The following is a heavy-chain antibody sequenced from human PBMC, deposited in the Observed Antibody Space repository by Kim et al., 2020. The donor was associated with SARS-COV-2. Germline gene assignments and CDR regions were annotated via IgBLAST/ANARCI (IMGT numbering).Heavy chain of an antibody. V-gene: IGHV3-23*01. J-gene: IGHJ4*02. CDR3: ANPRQPDY. D-gene: IGHD6-13*01. CDR2: GGTT. Sequence: GGTTTSADAVKGRFTISRDNSKNTLYLQMSSLGAEDTAIYYCANPRQPDYWGQGTLVTVSS.